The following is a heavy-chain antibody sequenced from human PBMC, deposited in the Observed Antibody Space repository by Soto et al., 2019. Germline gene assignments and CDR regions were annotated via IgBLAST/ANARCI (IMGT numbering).Heavy chain of an antibody. Sequence: GGSLRLSCAASGFTFCSYGMHWVRQVQGKGLEWVAVIWYDGSNKYYADSVKGRFTISRDNSKNTLYLQMNSLRAEDTAVYYCARDINDILTGYFDQFYGMDVWGQGTTVTVSS. CDR3: ARDINDILTGYFDQFYGMDV. V-gene: IGHV3-33*01. CDR2: IWYDGSNK. J-gene: IGHJ6*02. CDR1: GFTFCSYG. D-gene: IGHD3-9*01.